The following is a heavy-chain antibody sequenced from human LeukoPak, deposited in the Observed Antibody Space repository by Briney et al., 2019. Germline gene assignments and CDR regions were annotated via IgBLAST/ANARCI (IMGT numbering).Heavy chain of an antibody. D-gene: IGHD6-19*01. CDR1: GGSISSYY. CDR2: IYTSGST. Sequence: PSETLSLTCTVSGGSISSYYWSWIRQPAGKGLEWIGRIYTSGSTNYNPSLKSRVTMSVDTSKNQFSLKLSSVTAADTAVYYCARVGRWLANNWFDPWGQGTLVTVSS. V-gene: IGHV4-4*07. CDR3: ARVGRWLANNWFDP. J-gene: IGHJ5*02.